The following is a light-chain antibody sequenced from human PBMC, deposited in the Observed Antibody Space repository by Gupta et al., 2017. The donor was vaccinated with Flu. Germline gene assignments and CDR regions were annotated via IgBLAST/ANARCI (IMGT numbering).Light chain of an antibody. J-gene: IGLJ3*02. Sequence: SAELTQPPSVSVSPGQTARLTCSGDTFSRQYASWYQQRPGQAPVLVIYKDTERPSGIPERFSGSSAGTTVTLTISGVQAEEEADYSCKSKVNIDTWVFGGGTKLTVL. V-gene: IGLV3-25*02. CDR3: KSKVNIDTWV. CDR1: TFSRQY. CDR2: KDT.